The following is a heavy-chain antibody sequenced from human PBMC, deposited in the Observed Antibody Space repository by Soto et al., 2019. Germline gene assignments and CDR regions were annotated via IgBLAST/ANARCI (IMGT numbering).Heavy chain of an antibody. J-gene: IGHJ4*02. CDR1: GFTFSDYY. CDR3: GRERGITMVRRCTTFDY. V-gene: IGHV3-11*05. D-gene: IGHD3-10*01. CDR2: ISSSSSYT. Sequence: QVQLVESGGGLVKPGGSLRLSCAASGFTFSDYYMRWIRQAPGKGLEWVSYISSSSSYTNYGDSVKGRFTISRDNAKNSLYLQMNRLTAGNTAVYYFGRERGITMVRRCTTFDYWGQGTLVTVSS.